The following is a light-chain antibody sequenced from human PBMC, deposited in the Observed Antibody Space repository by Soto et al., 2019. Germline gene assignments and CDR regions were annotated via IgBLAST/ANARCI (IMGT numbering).Light chain of an antibody. CDR2: SNS. V-gene: IGLV1-44*01. CDR1: TSNIGTNT. Sequence: QSVLTQPPSASGTPGQRVTISCSGSTSNIGTNTVNWYQQLPGTAPKLLIYSNSQRPSVVPDRFSGSKSGTSASLAISGLQSDDESDYYCAVWDDSLNGPVFGGGTQLTV. CDR3: AVWDDSLNGPV. J-gene: IGLJ2*01.